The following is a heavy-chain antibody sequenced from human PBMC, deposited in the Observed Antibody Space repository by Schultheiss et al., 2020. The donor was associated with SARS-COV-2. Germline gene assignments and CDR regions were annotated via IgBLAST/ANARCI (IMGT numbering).Heavy chain of an antibody. CDR1: GGSVSSGSYY. V-gene: IGHV4-61*01. CDR3: ARGDSGSYFDY. Sequence: SETLSLTCTVSGGSVSSGSYYWSWIRQPPGKGLKWIGYIYYSGSTNYNPSLKSRVTISVDTSKNQFSLKLSSVTAADTAVYYCARGDSGSYFDYWGQGTLVTVSS. CDR2: IYYSGST. J-gene: IGHJ4*02. D-gene: IGHD1-26*01.